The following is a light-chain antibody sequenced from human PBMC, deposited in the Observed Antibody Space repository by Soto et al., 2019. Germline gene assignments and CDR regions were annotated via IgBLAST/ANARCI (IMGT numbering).Light chain of an antibody. V-gene: IGKV3-20*01. J-gene: IGKJ2*01. CDR1: QSVSSSY. Sequence: IELTQSPGTLSLSPGERATLSCRASQSVSSSYLAWYQQKPGQAPRLLIYGASSRATGIPVRFSGSGSGTDFTLTISRLEPEDFAVYYCQQYGSSPYTFGQGTKVDIK. CDR2: GAS. CDR3: QQYGSSPYT.